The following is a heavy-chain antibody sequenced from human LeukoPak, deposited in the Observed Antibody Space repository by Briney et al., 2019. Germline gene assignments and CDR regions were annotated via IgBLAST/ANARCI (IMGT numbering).Heavy chain of an antibody. V-gene: IGHV3-48*03. Sequence: QPGGSLRLSCAASGFTFSSYEMNWVRQAPGKGLEWVSYISSSGSTIYYADSVKGRFTISRDNANNSLYLQMNSLRAEDTAVYYCARDAGTVTTFDYWGQGTLVTVSS. J-gene: IGHJ4*02. D-gene: IGHD4-17*01. CDR2: ISSSGSTI. CDR1: GFTFSSYE. CDR3: ARDAGTVTTFDY.